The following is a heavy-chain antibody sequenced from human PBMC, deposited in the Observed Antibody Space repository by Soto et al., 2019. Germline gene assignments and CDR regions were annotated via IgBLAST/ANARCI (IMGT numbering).Heavy chain of an antibody. CDR2: MFDSGNT. CDR3: ARDHLSWYFDL. V-gene: IGHV4-4*07. Sequence: QVEVQESGPGLVKPSETLSLTCTFSSGSVNNYHLSWIRQPAGGGLEWIGRMFDSGNTKRNPSLRSRVTMSKDGSKNQFSMKLTSVTAADTGVYYCARDHLSWYFDLWGRGTLVTVSS. CDR1: SGSVNNYH. J-gene: IGHJ2*01.